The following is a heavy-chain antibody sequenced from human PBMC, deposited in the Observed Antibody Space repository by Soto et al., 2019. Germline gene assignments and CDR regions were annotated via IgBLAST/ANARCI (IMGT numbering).Heavy chain of an antibody. CDR2: INTGNGNT. CDR3: AKDQVLAYYYTSGTYGLFDY. CDR1: GSTFTDYA. V-gene: IGHV1-3*04. Sequence: ASVKVSCQASGSTFTDYAIHWVRQAPGQRLEWMGWINTGNGNTKYSPSFQGRVTFTRDTSASTAYMELSSLKSEDAGVYFCAKDQVLAYYYTSGTYGLFDYWGQGTLVTVSS. J-gene: IGHJ4*02. D-gene: IGHD3-10*01.